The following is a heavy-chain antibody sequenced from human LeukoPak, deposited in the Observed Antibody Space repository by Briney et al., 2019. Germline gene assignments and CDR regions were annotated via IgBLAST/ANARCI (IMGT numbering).Heavy chain of an antibody. CDR3: ARDWDGEYGSGSYHWFDP. CDR1: GGSISSYY. Sequence: PSETLSLTCTVSGGSISSYYWTWMRQPPGKGLEWIGYIDYSGTTNYNPSLKSRVTISADTSKNQFSLKLSSVTAADTAVYYCARDWDGEYGSGSYHWFDPWGQGTLVTVSS. V-gene: IGHV4-59*01. CDR2: IDYSGTT. D-gene: IGHD3-10*01. J-gene: IGHJ5*02.